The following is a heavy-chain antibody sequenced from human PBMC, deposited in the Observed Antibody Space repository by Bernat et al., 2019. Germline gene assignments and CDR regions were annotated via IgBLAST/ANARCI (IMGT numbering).Heavy chain of an antibody. CDR2: ISSSSSYI. J-gene: IGHJ4*02. V-gene: IGHV3-21*01. Sequence: EVQLVESGGGLVKPGGSLRLSCAASGFTFSDYIMNWVRQAPGKGLEWVSSISSSSSYISYADSVRGRFTISRDNAKNSLYLQVNSLRAEDTAVYYCARRSFNRMDDNIFDYWGQGTLVTVSS. D-gene: IGHD3-16*02. CDR3: ARRSFNRMDDNIFDY. CDR1: GFTFSDYI.